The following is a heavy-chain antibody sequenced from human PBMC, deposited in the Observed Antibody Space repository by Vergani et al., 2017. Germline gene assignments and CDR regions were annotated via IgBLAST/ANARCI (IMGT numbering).Heavy chain of an antibody. CDR3: TTEIYYYYMDV. CDR1: GFTFSNAW. CDR2: IKSKTDGGTT. J-gene: IGHJ6*03. V-gene: IGHV3-15*01. Sequence: EVQLVESGGGLVKPGGSLRLSCAASGFTFSNAWMSWVRQAPGKGLEWVGRIKSKTDGGTTDYAAPVKGRFTISRDDSKNTLYLQMNSLKTEDKAVYYCTTEIYYYYMDVWGKGTTVTVSS.